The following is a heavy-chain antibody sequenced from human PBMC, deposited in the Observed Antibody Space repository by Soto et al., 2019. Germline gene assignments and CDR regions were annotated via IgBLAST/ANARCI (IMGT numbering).Heavy chain of an antibody. V-gene: IGHV4-31*03. CDR1: GGSISSGGYY. Sequence: SETLSLTCTVSGGSISSGGYYWSWIPQHPGKGLEWIGYIYYSGSTYYNPSLKSRVTISVDTSKNQFSLKLSSVTAADTAVYYCARRRINDYYFDYWGQGTLVTVSS. J-gene: IGHJ4*02. D-gene: IGHD2-15*01. CDR2: IYYSGST. CDR3: ARRRINDYYFDY.